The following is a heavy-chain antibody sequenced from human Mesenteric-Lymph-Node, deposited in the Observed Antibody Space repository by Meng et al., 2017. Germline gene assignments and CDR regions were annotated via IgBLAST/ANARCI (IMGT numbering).Heavy chain of an antibody. V-gene: IGHV1-18*01. J-gene: IGHJ6*02. CDR1: GYTFTSYG. Sequence: ASVKVSCKASGYTFTSYGISWVRQAPGQGLEWMGWISAYNGNTNYAQKLQGRVTMTTDTSTSTAYMELRSLRSDDTAVYYCARASYSSSWYLPSDYYYYGMDVWGQGTTVTVSS. CDR2: ISAYNGNT. CDR3: ARASYSSSWYLPSDYYYYGMDV. D-gene: IGHD6-13*01.